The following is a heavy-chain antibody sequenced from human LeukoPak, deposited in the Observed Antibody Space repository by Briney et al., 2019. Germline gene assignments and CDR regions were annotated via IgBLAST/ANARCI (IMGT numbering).Heavy chain of an antibody. V-gene: IGHV4-59*12. CDR2: IYYSGST. J-gene: IGHJ3*02. CDR3: ARDQWRYCSGGSCPDAFGI. CDR1: GGSISSYY. Sequence: PSETLSLTCTVSGGSISSYYWSWIRQPPGKGLEWIGYIYYSGSTNYNPSLKSRVTISVDTSKNQFSLKLSSVTAADTAVYYCARDQWRYCSGGSCPDAFGIWGQGTMVTVSS. D-gene: IGHD2-15*01.